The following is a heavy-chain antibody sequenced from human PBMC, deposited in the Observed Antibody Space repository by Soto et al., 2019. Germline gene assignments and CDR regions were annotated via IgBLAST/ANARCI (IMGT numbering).Heavy chain of an antibody. CDR2: IHHSGST. Sequence: QVQLQESGPGLVKPSGTLSLTCGVFGGSISNSNWWTWVRQPPGKGLEWIREIHHSGSTNYNSSLMSRVTISLDKVNNQFSLKLTSETAADTAVYYCAHRPIVGAAIWGQGTLVTVSS. J-gene: IGHJ4*02. V-gene: IGHV4-4*02. CDR3: AHRPIVGAAI. CDR1: GGSISNSNW. D-gene: IGHD1-26*01.